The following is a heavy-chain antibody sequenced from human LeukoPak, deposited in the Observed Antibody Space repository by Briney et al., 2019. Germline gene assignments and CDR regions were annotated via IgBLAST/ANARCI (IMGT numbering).Heavy chain of an antibody. D-gene: IGHD2-15*01. CDR1: GFTLSLYI. J-gene: IGHJ4*02. V-gene: IGHV3-21*01. CDR3: ARDGVIYCSGGSCYYFDY. Sequence: GGSLRLSCAASGFTLSLYIMNWVRQAPGKGLEWVSSITSSSSNIYYADSVKGRFTISRDNSKNTLYLQMNSLRAEDTAVYYCARDGVIYCSGGSCYYFDYWGQGTLVTVSS. CDR2: ITSSSSNI.